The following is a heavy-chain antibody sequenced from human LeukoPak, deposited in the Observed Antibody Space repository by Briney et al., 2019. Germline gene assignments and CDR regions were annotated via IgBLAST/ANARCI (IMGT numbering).Heavy chain of an antibody. J-gene: IGHJ4*02. V-gene: IGHV1-46*01. Sequence: ASVKVSCKASGYTFTSYGISWVRQAPEQGLEWMGIINPSGGSTSYAQKFQGRVTMTRDTSTSTVYMELSSLRSEDTAVYYCAREVVGATHFDYWGQGTLVTVSS. CDR2: INPSGGST. D-gene: IGHD1-26*01. CDR3: AREVVGATHFDY. CDR1: GYTFTSYG.